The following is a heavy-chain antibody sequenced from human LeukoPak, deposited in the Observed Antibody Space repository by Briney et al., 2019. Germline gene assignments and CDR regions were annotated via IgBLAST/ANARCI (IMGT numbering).Heavy chain of an antibody. V-gene: IGHV1-46*01. J-gene: IGHJ4*02. Sequence: GASVKVSCKASGYTFTSYYMHWVRQAPGQGLEWMGIINPSGGSTSYAQKFQGRVTMTRDTSTSTVYMELSSLRSEDTAVCYCARDLEPGGSYLGIDYWGQGTLVTVSS. CDR2: INPSGGST. D-gene: IGHD1-26*01. CDR1: GYTFTSYY. CDR3: ARDLEPGGSYLGIDY.